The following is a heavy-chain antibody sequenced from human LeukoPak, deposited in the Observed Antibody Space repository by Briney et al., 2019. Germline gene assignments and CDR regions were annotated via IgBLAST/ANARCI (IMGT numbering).Heavy chain of an antibody. CDR3: ARDYSGRDVGIDY. CDR1: GFTLSSYA. Sequence: GGSLRLSCVASGFTLSSYAMSWVRQAPGKGLEWVSTISGSGLSTYYADSVKGRFTISRDNGKNSLYLQLNSLRAEDTAVYYCARDYSGRDVGIDYWGRGTLVTVSS. D-gene: IGHD1-26*01. CDR2: ISGSGLST. J-gene: IGHJ4*02. V-gene: IGHV3-23*01.